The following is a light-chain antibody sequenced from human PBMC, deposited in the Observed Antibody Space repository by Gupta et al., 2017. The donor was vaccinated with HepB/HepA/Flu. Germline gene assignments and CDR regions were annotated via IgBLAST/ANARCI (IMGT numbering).Light chain of an antibody. J-gene: IGLJ2*01. V-gene: IGLV2-14*03. CDR2: DVS. CDR3: SSYTTSNIVV. CDR1: HSDIGSYDF. Sequence: QSALTQSASVSGSPGQPVTISCTGSHSDIGSYDFVSWYQQHPGEAPKVIIFDVSNRPSGISGRFSGSKSGITASLTITGLQTDDEADYYCSSYTTSNIVVFGGGTKLTVL.